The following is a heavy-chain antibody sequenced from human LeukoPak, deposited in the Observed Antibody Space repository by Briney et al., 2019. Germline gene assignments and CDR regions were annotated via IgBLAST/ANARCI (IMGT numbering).Heavy chain of an antibody. CDR3: AKVGYCTKGVCINYDF. D-gene: IGHD2-8*01. J-gene: IGHJ4*02. CDR2: INPNSGGT. CDR1: GYTFTGYY. Sequence: ASVKVSCKASGYTFTGYYMHWVRQAPGQGLEWMGWINPNSGGTNYAQKFQGRVTMTRDTAISTAYMELSSLRSDDTAMYYCAKVGYCTKGVCINYDFWGQGTLVAVSS. V-gene: IGHV1-2*02.